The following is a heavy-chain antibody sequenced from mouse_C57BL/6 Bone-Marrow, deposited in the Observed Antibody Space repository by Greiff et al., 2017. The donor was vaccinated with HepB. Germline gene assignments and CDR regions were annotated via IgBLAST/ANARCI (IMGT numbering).Heavy chain of an antibody. V-gene: IGHV1-9*01. Sequence: QVQLQQSGAELMKPGASVKLSCKATGYTFTGYWIEWVKQRPGHGLEWIGEILPGSGSTNYNEKFQGKATFTADTSSNTANMQLSSLTTENSSIYYGARMRPMYYVYGRFAYWGQGTLVTVSA. CDR1: GYTFTGYW. CDR3: ARMRPMYYVYGRFAY. J-gene: IGHJ3*01. D-gene: IGHD2-2*01. CDR2: ILPGSGST.